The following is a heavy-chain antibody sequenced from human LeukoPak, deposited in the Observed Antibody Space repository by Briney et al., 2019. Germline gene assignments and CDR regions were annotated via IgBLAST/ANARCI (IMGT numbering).Heavy chain of an antibody. CDR3: ARGTVTMVDY. CDR2: IYTWGNT. D-gene: IGHD3-10*01. CDR1: GFTVGSTY. Sequence: PGRSLRLSLATSGFTVGSTYMSSVSQAPGRWLEWVSVIYTWGNTQHPVSVKWRLTISRDNSKNTLFLQMNSLRAGDTAVYYCARGTVTMVDYWGQGTLVTVSS. J-gene: IGHJ4*02. V-gene: IGHV3-66*01.